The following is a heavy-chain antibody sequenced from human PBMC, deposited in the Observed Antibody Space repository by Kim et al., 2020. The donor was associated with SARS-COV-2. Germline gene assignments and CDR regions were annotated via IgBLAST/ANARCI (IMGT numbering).Heavy chain of an antibody. V-gene: IGHV3-23*01. J-gene: IGHJ4*02. CDR3: AKDVAAAGTDYFDY. Sequence: DSGKSRFTISRDNSKNTLYLQMNSLRAEETAVYYCAKDVAAAGTDYFDYWGQGDLVTVSS. D-gene: IGHD6-13*01.